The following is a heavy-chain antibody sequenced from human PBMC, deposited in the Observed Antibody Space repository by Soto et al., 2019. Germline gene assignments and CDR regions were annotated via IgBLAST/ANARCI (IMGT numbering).Heavy chain of an antibody. CDR2: VYYSGST. CDR3: AASISIFGMVPF. CDR1: GGSVSRVSYY. D-gene: IGHD3-3*01. Sequence: SETLSLTCNVSGGSVSRVSYYWSWIRQSPGKGLEWIGYVYYSGSTNYNPSLKSRVTISVDTSKNQFSLKLRSVTAADTAVYYCAASISIFGMVPFWCQGTLVTVSS. J-gene: IGHJ4*02. V-gene: IGHV4-61*01.